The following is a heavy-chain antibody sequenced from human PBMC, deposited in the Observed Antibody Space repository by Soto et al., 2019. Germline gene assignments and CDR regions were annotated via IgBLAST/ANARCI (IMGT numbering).Heavy chain of an antibody. Sequence: GASVKVSCKASGYTFTGYYMHWVRQAPGQGLEWMGWINPNSGGTDYAQKFQGRVTMTRDTSISTAYMELSRLRSDDTAVYYCAGGVLSGSYYNWFDPWGQGTQVTVSS. CDR2: INPNSGGT. V-gene: IGHV1-2*02. CDR3: AGGVLSGSYYNWFDP. D-gene: IGHD1-26*01. J-gene: IGHJ5*02. CDR1: GYTFTGYY.